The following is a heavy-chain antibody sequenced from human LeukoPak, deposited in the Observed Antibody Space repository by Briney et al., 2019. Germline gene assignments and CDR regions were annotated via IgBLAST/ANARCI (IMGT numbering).Heavy chain of an antibody. D-gene: IGHD4-23*01. Sequence: GGSLRLSCAASGFTFSSYAMHWVRQAPGKGREWVAVISYDGSNKYYADSVKGRFTISRDNSKNTLYLQMNSLRAEDTAVYYCARDVTRPNDAYFDYWGQGTLVTVSS. CDR2: ISYDGSNK. CDR3: ARDVTRPNDAYFDY. J-gene: IGHJ4*02. V-gene: IGHV3-30*01. CDR1: GFTFSSYA.